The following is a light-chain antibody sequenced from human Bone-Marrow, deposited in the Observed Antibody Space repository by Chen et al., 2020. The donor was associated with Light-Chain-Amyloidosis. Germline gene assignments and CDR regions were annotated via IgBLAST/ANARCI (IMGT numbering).Light chain of an antibody. J-gene: IGKJ1*01. CDR1: QRVGSS. Sequence: EIVMTQSPATLSVSPGESATLPCRASQRVGSSLAWYQQKPGQAPRLLIYGVSTRATGIPARFSGSGSGTEFTLTISSMQSEDCAVYYCQQCYNWPPWTFGQGTKVEI. CDR3: QQCYNWPPWT. V-gene: IGKV3-15*01. CDR2: GVS.